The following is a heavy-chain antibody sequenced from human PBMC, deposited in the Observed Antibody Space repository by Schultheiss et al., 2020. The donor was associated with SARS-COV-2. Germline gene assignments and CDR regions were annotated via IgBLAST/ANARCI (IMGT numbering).Heavy chain of an antibody. J-gene: IGHJ3*01. CDR1: GFTVSTSY. CDR2: ISGSGGST. V-gene: IGHV3-23*01. D-gene: IGHD3-22*01. CDR3: ARDSDPYDGDGYYYFLGVLDV. Sequence: GESLKISCAASGFTVSTSYMSWVRQAPGKGLEWVSAISGSGGSTYYADSVKGRFTISRDNSKNTLYLQMNSLRAEDTAVYYCARDSDPYDGDGYYYFLGVLDVWGQGTVVTVSS.